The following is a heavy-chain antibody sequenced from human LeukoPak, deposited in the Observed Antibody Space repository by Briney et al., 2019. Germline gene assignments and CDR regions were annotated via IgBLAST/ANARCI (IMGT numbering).Heavy chain of an antibody. D-gene: IGHD6-19*01. V-gene: IGHV3-21*01. CDR1: GFTFSTYS. J-gene: IGHJ4*02. CDR2: ISSSSRYI. CDR3: ARDQQCLVPGSYFDY. Sequence: PGGSLRLSCAASGFTFSTYSMNWVRQAPGKGLEWVSSISSSSRYIYYADSVRGRFTISRDNAKNSLYLQVNSLRAEDTAVYYCARDQQCLVPGSYFDYWGQGTLVTVSS.